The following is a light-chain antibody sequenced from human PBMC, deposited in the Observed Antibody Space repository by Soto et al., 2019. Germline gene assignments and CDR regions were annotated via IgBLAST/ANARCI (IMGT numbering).Light chain of an antibody. V-gene: IGKV1-5*03. Sequence: DIQLTQSPSTLSASVGDRVTITCRASRSIINWLAWYQQKSGKGPKLLIYKASNLQTGVPSRFSGRGSGTEFTLTISSLQPDDFATYYCHQYSSYSWTFGQGTKVDIK. J-gene: IGKJ1*01. CDR3: HQYSSYSWT. CDR2: KAS. CDR1: RSIINW.